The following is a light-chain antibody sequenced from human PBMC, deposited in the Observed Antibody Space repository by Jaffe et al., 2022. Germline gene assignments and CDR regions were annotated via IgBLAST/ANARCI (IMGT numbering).Light chain of an antibody. Sequence: DIQMTQSPSTLSASVGDTVTITCRASQSISGWLAWYQQKPGKAPNLLIYQAFALNSGVPSRFSGGGSGTEFTLTISSLQTDDFAIYYCQQYKAYPWTFGQGTKVDVK. CDR3: QQYKAYPWT. J-gene: IGKJ1*01. CDR1: QSISGW. V-gene: IGKV1-5*03. CDR2: QAF.